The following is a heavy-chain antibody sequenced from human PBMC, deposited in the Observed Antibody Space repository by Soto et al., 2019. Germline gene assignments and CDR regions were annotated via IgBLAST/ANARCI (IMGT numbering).Heavy chain of an antibody. CDR2: IYYSGST. CDR3: ARECGAAADYGMDV. Sequence: SDTLSLTCTVSGGSLSSGDYYWSWIRQPPGKGLEWIGYIYYSGSTYYNPSLKSRVTISVDKSKNQFSLKLSSVTAADTAVYYCARECGAAADYGMDVWGQGTTVNVSS. CDR1: GGSLSSGDYY. D-gene: IGHD6-13*01. V-gene: IGHV4-30-4*02. J-gene: IGHJ6*02.